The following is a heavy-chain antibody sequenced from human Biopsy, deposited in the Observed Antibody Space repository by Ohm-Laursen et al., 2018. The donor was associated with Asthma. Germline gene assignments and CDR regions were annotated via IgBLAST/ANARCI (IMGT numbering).Heavy chain of an antibody. CDR2: IKHDGTEK. D-gene: IGHD3-3*02. Sequence: GSLRLSCAASGFIFGDYWMSWVRQVPGKGLEWVANIKHDGTEKNHVDSLKGRFTISRDNAKNSLYLQMNSLRAEDTAVYYCARTFHFWSPYHAEHYQLWGQGTLVTVSS. J-gene: IGHJ1*01. V-gene: IGHV3-7*01. CDR1: GFIFGDYW. CDR3: ARTFHFWSPYHAEHYQL.